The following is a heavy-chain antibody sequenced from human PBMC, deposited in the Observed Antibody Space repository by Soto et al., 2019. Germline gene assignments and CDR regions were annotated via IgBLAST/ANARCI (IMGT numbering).Heavy chain of an antibody. CDR3: ARSLNYGLGDAFDI. CDR1: GFTFSSYG. Sequence: QVQLVESGGGVVQPGRSLRLSCAASGFTFSSYGMHWVRQAPGKGLEWVAVIWYDGSNKYYADSVKGRFTISRDNSKNPLYLQMNSLRAEDTAVYYCARSLNYGLGDAFDIWGQGTMVTVSS. D-gene: IGHD4-17*01. CDR2: IWYDGSNK. V-gene: IGHV3-33*01. J-gene: IGHJ3*02.